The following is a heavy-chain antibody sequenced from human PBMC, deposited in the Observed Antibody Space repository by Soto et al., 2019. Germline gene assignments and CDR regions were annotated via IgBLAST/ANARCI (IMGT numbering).Heavy chain of an antibody. Sequence: ASVKVSCKASGYTFTGYYMHWVRQAPGQGLEWMGWINPHSGGTNYAQKFQGWVTMTRDTSISTAYMELSRLRSDDTAVYYCARDTGAALNSGMDVWGQGTTVTVSS. CDR1: GYTFTGYY. CDR3: ARDTGAALNSGMDV. CDR2: INPHSGGT. V-gene: IGHV1-2*04. J-gene: IGHJ6*02.